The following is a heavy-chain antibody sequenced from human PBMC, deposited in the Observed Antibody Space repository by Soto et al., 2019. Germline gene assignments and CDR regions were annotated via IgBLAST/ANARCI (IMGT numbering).Heavy chain of an antibody. CDR3: AKDMHYYDTTRRGMDV. CDR1: GFTFSNDW. D-gene: IGHD3-22*01. J-gene: IGHJ6*02. V-gene: IGHV3-74*01. Sequence: GGSLRLSCAASGFTFSNDWMHWVRQAPGKGLVWVSRINSDGTTTNYADSVKGRFTISRDNAKNTLYLQMNSLRAEDTALYYCAKDMHYYDTTRRGMDVWGQGTTVTVS. CDR2: INSDGTTT.